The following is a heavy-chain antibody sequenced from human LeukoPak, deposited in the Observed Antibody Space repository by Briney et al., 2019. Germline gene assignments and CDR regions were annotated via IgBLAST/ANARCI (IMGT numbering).Heavy chain of an antibody. V-gene: IGHV1-2*02. D-gene: IGHD1-1*01. Sequence: ASVTVSCKASGYXFTVYYMHWVRQAPGQGLEWLGWINPNSGDTNFVQEFQGRVTMTMDTSISTVYMELSRLRSDDTAVYYCARADWSMLDYWGQGTLVTVSS. CDR1: GYXFTVYY. CDR3: ARADWSMLDY. CDR2: INPNSGDT. J-gene: IGHJ4*02.